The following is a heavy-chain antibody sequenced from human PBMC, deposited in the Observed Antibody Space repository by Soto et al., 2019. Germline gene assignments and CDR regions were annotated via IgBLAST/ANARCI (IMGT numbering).Heavy chain of an antibody. D-gene: IGHD6-6*01. J-gene: IGHJ6*02. CDR1: GGTFSSYA. Sequence: QVQLVQSGAEVKKPGSSVKVSCKASGGTFSSYAISWVRQAPGQGLEWMGGIIPILGKANYAQKFQGRVTITADESTSTAYRELSSLRSEDTAVYYCARAMAARRGRLYYYYGMDVWGQGTTVTVSS. CDR3: ARAMAARRGRLYYYYGMDV. V-gene: IGHV1-69*01. CDR2: IIPILGKA.